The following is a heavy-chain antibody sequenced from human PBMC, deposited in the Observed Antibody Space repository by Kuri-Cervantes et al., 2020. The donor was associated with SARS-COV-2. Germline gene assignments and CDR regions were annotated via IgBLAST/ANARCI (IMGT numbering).Heavy chain of an antibody. V-gene: IGHV4-39*07. Sequence: ESLKISCTVSGGSISSSSYYWGWIRQPPGKGLEWIGSVFHSGSTYYNPSLKSRVTISVDTSRNLFSLKLTSLTAADTAVYYCARTGTTSPFDYWGQGTLVTVPS. CDR3: ARTGTTSPFDY. D-gene: IGHD1-7*01. CDR2: VFHSGST. J-gene: IGHJ4*02. CDR1: GGSISSSSYY.